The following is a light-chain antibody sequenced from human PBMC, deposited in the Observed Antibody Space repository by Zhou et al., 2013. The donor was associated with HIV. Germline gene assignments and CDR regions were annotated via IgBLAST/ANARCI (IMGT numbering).Light chain of an antibody. J-gene: IGKJ2*02. CDR2: GAS. CDR3: QQPGT. V-gene: IGKV3-11*01. CDR1: QSVSGY. Sequence: EIVLTQSPATLSLSPGERATLSCRASQSVSGYLAWYQQKPGQAPRLLIYGASSRATGIPDRFSGSGSGTDFTLTISRLEPEDFAVYYCQQPGTFGQGTKLEIK.